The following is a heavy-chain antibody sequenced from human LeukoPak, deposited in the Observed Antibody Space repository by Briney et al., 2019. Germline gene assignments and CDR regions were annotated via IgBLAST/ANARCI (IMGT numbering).Heavy chain of an antibody. V-gene: IGHV4-34*01. CDR3: ARSRGYSYVDY. D-gene: IGHD5-18*01. Sequence: SETLSLTCAVYGGSFSGYYWSWIRQPPGKGLEWIGEINHSGSTNYNPSLKGRVTISVDTSKNQFSLKLSSVTAADTAVYYCARSRGYSYVDYWGQGTLVTVSS. CDR1: GGSFSGYY. CDR2: INHSGST. J-gene: IGHJ4*02.